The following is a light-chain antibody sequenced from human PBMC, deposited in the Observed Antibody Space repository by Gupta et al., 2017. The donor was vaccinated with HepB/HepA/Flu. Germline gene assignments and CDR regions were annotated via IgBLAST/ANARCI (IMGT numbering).Light chain of an antibody. CDR3: QQSYNSPWT. CDR1: HDISRY. J-gene: IGKJ1*01. Sequence: QMTQSPSSLSASVGDSVIITCRTTHDISRYLNWYQQRPGQAPKLLIYLSSSLQKGVPSRFSGSGSGTDFTLTISSLQPEDFATYFCQQSYNSPWTFGLGTKVEIK. CDR2: LSS. V-gene: IGKV1-39*01.